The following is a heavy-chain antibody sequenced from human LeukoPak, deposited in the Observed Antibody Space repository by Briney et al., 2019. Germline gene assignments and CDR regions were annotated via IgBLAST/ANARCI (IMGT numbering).Heavy chain of an antibody. CDR1: GDYISSSSYY. J-gene: IGHJ1*01. CDR2: IYYSGRT. Sequence: SSETLSLTCAVSGDYISSSSYYWGWIRQSPGTGLEWIGDIYYSGRTYYNPSLKSRVAISIDTSKNQFSLRLRSMTAADTAVFYCARRRYYDSTGYFEWGRGTLVTVSS. D-gene: IGHD3-22*01. CDR3: ARRRYYDSTGYFE. V-gene: IGHV4-39*01.